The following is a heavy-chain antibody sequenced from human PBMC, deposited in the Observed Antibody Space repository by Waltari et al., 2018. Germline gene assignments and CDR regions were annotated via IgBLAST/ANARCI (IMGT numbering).Heavy chain of an antibody. J-gene: IGHJ6*02. CDR2: ISSSSSYI. CDR3: ARDGGVVATMPYYYYYGMDV. D-gene: IGHD5-12*01. V-gene: IGHV3-21*01. CDR1: GSTFSSYS. Sequence: VQLVESGGGLVKSGGYLSLSCAASGSTFSSYSITWVRQAPGKVLEWVSSISSSSSYIFYADAVKGRFTISRDNAKNSLYLQMNSLRAEDTAVYYCARDGGVVATMPYYYYYGMDVWGQGTTVTVSS.